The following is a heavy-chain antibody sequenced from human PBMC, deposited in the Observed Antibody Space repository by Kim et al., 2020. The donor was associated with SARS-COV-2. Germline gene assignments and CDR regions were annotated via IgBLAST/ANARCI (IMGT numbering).Heavy chain of an antibody. CDR1: GGSISSGDYY. J-gene: IGHJ3*02. CDR2: IYYSGST. CDR3: ARDLFLDSSSWLDAFDI. V-gene: IGHV4-30-4*01. D-gene: IGHD6-13*01. Sequence: SETLSLTCTVSGGSISSGDYYWSWIRQPPGKGLEWIGYIYYSGSTYYNPSLKSRVTISVDTSKNQFSLKLSSVTAADTAVYYCARDLFLDSSSWLDAFDIWGQGTMVTVSS.